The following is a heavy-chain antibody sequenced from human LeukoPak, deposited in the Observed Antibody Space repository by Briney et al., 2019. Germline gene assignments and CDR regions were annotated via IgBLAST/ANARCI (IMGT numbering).Heavy chain of an antibody. Sequence: GRSLRLSCAASGFTFSSYGMHWVRQAPGKGLEWVAVISYDGRNKYYADSVKGRFTISRDNSKNTLYLQMNSLRAEDTAVYYCAKDHHRVYYYYYGMDVWGQGTTVTVSS. V-gene: IGHV3-30*18. CDR1: GFTFSSYG. CDR3: AKDHHRVYYYYYGMDV. J-gene: IGHJ6*02. D-gene: IGHD4/OR15-4a*01. CDR2: ISYDGRNK.